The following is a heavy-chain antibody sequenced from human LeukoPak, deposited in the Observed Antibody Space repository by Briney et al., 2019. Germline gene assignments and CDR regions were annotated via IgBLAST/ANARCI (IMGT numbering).Heavy chain of an antibody. D-gene: IGHD3-22*01. CDR2: IYYSGST. J-gene: IGHJ4*02. V-gene: IGHV4-31*03. CDR1: DGSISSGGYY. CDR3: ARDGYYDSSGRIFDY. Sequence: PSETLSLTCTVSDGSISSGGYYWSWIRQHPGKGLEWIGYIYYSGSTYYNPSLKSRVTMSVDTSKNQFSLKLSSVTAADTAMYYCARDGYYDSSGRIFDYWGQGTLVTVSS.